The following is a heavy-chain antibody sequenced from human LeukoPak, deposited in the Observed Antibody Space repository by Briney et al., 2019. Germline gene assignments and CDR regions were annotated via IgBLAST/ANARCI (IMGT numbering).Heavy chain of an antibody. CDR2: IYYSGNT. J-gene: IGHJ4*02. Sequence: SETLSLTCIVSGGSISSFHWSWIRQPPGKGLEWIGYIYYSGNTNYNPSLKNRVTISVDTSKNQFSLKLSSVTAADTAVYYCARGYSGSYGRFDYWGQGTLATVSS. CDR1: GGSISSFH. CDR3: ARGYSGSYGRFDY. V-gene: IGHV4-59*01. D-gene: IGHD1-26*01.